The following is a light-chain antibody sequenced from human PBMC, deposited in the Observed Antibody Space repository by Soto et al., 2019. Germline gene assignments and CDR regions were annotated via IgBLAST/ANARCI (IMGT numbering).Light chain of an antibody. CDR1: SSDIGSYHL. CDR3: CSYARSNFVV. CDR2: DGS. Sequence: QSALTQPASVSGSPRQSITISCTGTSSDIGSYHLVSWYQQHPGKAPKLIIYDGSKRPSGVSNRFSGSKSGNTASLTISGLQTEDEADYYCCSYARSNFVVFGGGTKLTVL. V-gene: IGLV2-23*01. J-gene: IGLJ2*01.